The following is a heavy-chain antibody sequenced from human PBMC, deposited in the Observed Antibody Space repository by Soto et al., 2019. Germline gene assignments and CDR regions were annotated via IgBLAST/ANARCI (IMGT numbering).Heavy chain of an antibody. CDR2: IIPIFGTA. J-gene: IGHJ4*02. CDR1: GGTFSSYA. CDR3: ARIYTVSYGYYYFDY. Sequence: ASVKVSCKASGGTFSSYAISWVRQAPGQGLEWMGGIIPIFGTANYAQKFQGRVTITADESTSTAYMELSSLRSEDTAVYYCARIYTVSYGYYYFDYWGQGTLVTVSS. D-gene: IGHD5-18*01. V-gene: IGHV1-69*13.